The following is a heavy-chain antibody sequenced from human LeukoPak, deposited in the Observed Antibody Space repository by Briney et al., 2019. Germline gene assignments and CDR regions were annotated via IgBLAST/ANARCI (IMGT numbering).Heavy chain of an antibody. J-gene: IGHJ3*02. D-gene: IGHD3-3*01. Sequence: ASVKVSCKASGYTFTSYGISWVRQAPGQGLEWMGWISAYNGNTNYAQKLQGRVTMTTDTSTSTAYMELRSLRSDDTAVYYCARDRIQEWSDAFDIWGQGTMVTASS. CDR1: GYTFTSYG. CDR2: ISAYNGNT. V-gene: IGHV1-18*01. CDR3: ARDRIQEWSDAFDI.